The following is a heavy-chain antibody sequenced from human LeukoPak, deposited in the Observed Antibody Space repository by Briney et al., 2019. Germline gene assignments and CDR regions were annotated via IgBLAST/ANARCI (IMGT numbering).Heavy chain of an antibody. D-gene: IGHD3-3*01. CDR2: IIPILGIA. J-gene: IGHJ4*02. CDR3: ARDRITIFGVVRGGDY. CDR1: GGTFSSYA. V-gene: IGHV1-69*04. Sequence: SVKVSCKASGGTFSSYAISWVRQAPGQGLEWMGRIIPILGIANYAQKFQGRVTITADKSTSTAYMELSSLRSGDTAVYYCARDRITIFGVVRGGDYWGQGTLVTVSS.